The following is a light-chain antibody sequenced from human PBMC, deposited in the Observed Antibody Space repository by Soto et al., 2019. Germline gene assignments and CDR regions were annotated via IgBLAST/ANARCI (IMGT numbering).Light chain of an antibody. V-gene: IGLV2-14*01. CDR1: SSDVGAYNY. Sequence: QSALTQPASVSGSPGQSITISCTGTSSDVGAYNYVSWYQHHPGKAPKLMIYEVSHRPSGVSDRFSGSKSGNTASLTIAGLQAEDEADFYCNSYTTSNTWVFGGGTKLTVL. CDR3: NSYTTSNTWV. CDR2: EVS. J-gene: IGLJ3*02.